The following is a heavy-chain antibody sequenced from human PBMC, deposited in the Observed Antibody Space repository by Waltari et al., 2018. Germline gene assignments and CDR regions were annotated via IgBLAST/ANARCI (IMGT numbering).Heavy chain of an antibody. J-gene: IGHJ2*01. V-gene: IGHV1-69*04. D-gene: IGHD6-6*01. Sequence: QVQLVQSGAEVKKPGSSVKVSCKASGGTFSSSAISWVRQAPGPGLEWRGRIIPILGKANYAQKFQGRVTITADKSTSTAYMELSSLRSEDTAVYYCARDRTGSIAARPTQRGNWYFDLWGRGTLVTVSS. CDR1: GGTFSSSA. CDR2: IIPILGKA. CDR3: ARDRTGSIAARPTQRGNWYFDL.